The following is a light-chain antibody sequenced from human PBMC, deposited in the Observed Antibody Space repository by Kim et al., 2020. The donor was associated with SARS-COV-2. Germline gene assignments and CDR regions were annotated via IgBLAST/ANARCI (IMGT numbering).Light chain of an antibody. CDR1: SSDVGGYNY. Sequence: QSALTQPRSVSGSPGQSVTISCTGTSSDVGGYNYVSWYQQHPGKAPKLMIYDVIKRPSGVPDHFSGSKSGNTASLNISGLQAEDEADYYCCSYAGSYTHWVFGGGTQLTVL. J-gene: IGLJ3*02. CDR2: DVI. CDR3: CSYAGSYTHWV. V-gene: IGLV2-11*01.